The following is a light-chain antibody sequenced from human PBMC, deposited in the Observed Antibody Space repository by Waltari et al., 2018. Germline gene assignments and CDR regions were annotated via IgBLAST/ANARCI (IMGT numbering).Light chain of an antibody. CDR1: SPNIGAGYD. CDR2: GNS. Sequence: QSVLTQPPSVSGAPGQRVTISCTGSSPNIGAGYDVHWYQQLPGTAPKLLIYGNSNPPSGVPDRFSGSKSGTSASLAITGLQAEDEADYYCQSYDSSLSGPVVFSGGTKLTVL. CDR3: QSYDSSLSGPVV. V-gene: IGLV1-40*01. J-gene: IGLJ2*01.